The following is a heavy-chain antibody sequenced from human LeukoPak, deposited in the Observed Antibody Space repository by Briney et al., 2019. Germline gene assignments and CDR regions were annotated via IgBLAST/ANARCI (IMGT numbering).Heavy chain of an antibody. V-gene: IGHV4-39*01. CDR2: IYYSGST. CDR1: GGSISSSSYY. CDR3: ASGGWYYFDY. J-gene: IGHJ4*02. D-gene: IGHD6-19*01. Sequence: SETLSLTCTVSGGSISSSSYYWGWIRQPPGKGLEWIGSIYYSGSTHYNPSLKSRVTISVDTSKNQFSLKLSSVTAADTAVYYCASGGWYYFDYWGQGTLVTVSS.